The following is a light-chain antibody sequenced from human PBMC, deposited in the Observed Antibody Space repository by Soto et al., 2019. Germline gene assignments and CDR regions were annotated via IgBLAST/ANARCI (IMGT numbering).Light chain of an antibody. Sequence: DIVLTQYPATLSLSPGEIATLSCRASQSVNTYLAWYQQKPGQAPRLLIYGASNRATGIPDRFSGSGSGTDFTLTISSLEPEDFAVYYCQQRSNWPPTFGQGTKVDIK. J-gene: IGKJ1*01. CDR1: QSVNTY. CDR3: QQRSNWPPT. V-gene: IGKV3-11*01. CDR2: GAS.